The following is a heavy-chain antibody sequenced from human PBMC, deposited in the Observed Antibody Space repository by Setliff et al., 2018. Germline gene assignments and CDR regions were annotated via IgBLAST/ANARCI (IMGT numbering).Heavy chain of an antibody. V-gene: IGHV1-69*05. CDR1: GGTFSTYG. Sequence: ASVKVSCKASGGTFSTYGISWVRQAPGQGLEWMGGTIPIFGTTNYAQKFQGRVTIITDESTNTAYMELSSLRSEDTAVYYCARDTHQWDPLYFDSWGQGTLVTVSS. J-gene: IGHJ4*02. D-gene: IGHD1-26*01. CDR3: ARDTHQWDPLYFDS. CDR2: TIPIFGTT.